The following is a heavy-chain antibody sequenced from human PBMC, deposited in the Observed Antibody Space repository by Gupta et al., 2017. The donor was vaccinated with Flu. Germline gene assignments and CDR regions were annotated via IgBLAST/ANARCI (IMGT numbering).Heavy chain of an antibody. CDR2: ISGSST. Sequence: QLLESGGGLVQPGGSLRLSCAASGFTFSTFAMSWVRQTPGKGLEWVSTISGSSTYHAASVRGRFTTSRDNFKNTLSLQMTSLRAEDTAVYYCARGGLNSGDFWSDYLCAFDRWGQGTMVTVSS. V-gene: IGHV3-23*01. J-gene: IGHJ3*01. CDR1: GFTFSTFA. CDR3: ARGGLNSGDFWSDYLCAFDR. D-gene: IGHD3-3*01.